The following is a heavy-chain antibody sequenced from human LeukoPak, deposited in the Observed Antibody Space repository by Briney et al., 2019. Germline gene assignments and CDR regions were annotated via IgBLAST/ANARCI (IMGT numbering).Heavy chain of an antibody. Sequence: SETLSLTWAVYGGSFSGYYWSWIRQPPGKGLEWIGEINHSGSTNYNPSLRSRVTISVDTSKNQFSLKLSSVTAADTAVYYCARGQEYCSSTSCYTGGPNFDYWGQGTLVTVSS. D-gene: IGHD2-2*02. J-gene: IGHJ4*02. CDR2: INHSGST. V-gene: IGHV4-34*01. CDR1: GGSFSGYY. CDR3: ARGQEYCSSTSCYTGGPNFDY.